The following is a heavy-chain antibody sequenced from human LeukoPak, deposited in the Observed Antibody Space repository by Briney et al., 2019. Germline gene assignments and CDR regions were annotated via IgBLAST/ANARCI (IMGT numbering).Heavy chain of an antibody. CDR1: GFTFSDAW. CDR2: IKSKSGGGTI. D-gene: IGHD2-15*01. CDR3: TTRRQDGW. J-gene: IGHJ4*02. V-gene: IGHV3-15*01. Sequence: GGSLRLSCVGSGFTFSDAWMSWVRQAPGKGLEWVGRIKSKSGGGTIDYAAPVKGRFTISRDDSRNTLYLQMNSLKTEDTAVCYCTTRRQDGWWGQGTLVTVS.